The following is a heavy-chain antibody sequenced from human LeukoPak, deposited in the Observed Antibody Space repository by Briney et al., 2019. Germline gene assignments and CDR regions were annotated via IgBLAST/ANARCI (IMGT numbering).Heavy chain of an antibody. J-gene: IGHJ4*02. CDR3: GRVSGYCVYEIDS. V-gene: IGHV4-30-4*07. D-gene: IGHD5/OR15-5a*01. Sequence: SETLSLTCTVSGGSITSSGYSWSWIRQAPGRGLEWIGYIYHSGSTYYNPSLKSRVTMSVDTSKNLLSLTFNSVTAADTAVYYCGRVSGYCVYEIDSWGQGTLVTVSS. CDR1: GGSITSSGYS. CDR2: IYHSGST.